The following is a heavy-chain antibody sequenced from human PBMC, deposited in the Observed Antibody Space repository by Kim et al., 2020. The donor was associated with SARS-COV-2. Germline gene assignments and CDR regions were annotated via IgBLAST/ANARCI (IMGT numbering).Heavy chain of an antibody. D-gene: IGHD6-19*01. Sequence: FYTPSLKSRLVLSVDTSTNQFSLMLTSATAADTAVYYCARDQRGSGWYDSWGPGSLVTVSS. V-gene: IGHV4-31*02. CDR3: ARDQRGSGWYDS. J-gene: IGHJ5*01.